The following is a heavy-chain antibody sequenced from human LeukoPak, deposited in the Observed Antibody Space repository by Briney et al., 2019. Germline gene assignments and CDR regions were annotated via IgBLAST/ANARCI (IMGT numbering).Heavy chain of an antibody. D-gene: IGHD1-26*01. CDR2: ISSSSSYI. J-gene: IGHJ3*02. V-gene: IGHV3-21*04. Sequence: PGGSLRLSCAASGFTFSSYSMNWVRQAPGKGLEWVSSISSSSSYIYYADSVKGRFTISRDNSKNTLYLQMNSLRAEDTAIYYCAKKYSGSPGAFDIWGQGTKVTVSS. CDR3: AKKYSGSPGAFDI. CDR1: GFTFSSYS.